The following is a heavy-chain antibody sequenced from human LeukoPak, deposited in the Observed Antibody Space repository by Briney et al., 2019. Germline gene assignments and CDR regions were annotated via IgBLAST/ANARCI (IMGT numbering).Heavy chain of an antibody. CDR2: IIGGGST. V-gene: IGHV3-23*01. J-gene: IGHJ4*02. CDR3: AHGAMYQLDY. CDR1: GFPFSSHG. D-gene: IGHD2-2*01. Sequence: PGGSLRLSCAASGFPFSSHGMSWVRQAPGKGLEWVSGIIGGGSTYYAASVKGRFTISGDNSRNTLFLQMNSLRAEDTAVYYCAHGAMYQLDYWGQGKLVTVSS.